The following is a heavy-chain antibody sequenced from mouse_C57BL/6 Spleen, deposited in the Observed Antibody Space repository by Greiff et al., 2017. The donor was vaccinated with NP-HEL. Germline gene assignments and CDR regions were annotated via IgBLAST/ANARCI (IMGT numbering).Heavy chain of an antibody. CDR2: IYPRSGNT. D-gene: IGHD1-1*01. J-gene: IGHJ3*01. V-gene: IGHV1-81*01. CDR1: GYTFTSYG. Sequence: VQLQQSGAELARPGASVKLSCKASGYTFTSYGISWVKQRTGQGLEWIGEIYPRSGNTYYNEKFKGKATLTADKSSSTAYMELRSLTSEDSAVYFCANYYGSSYWGQGTLVTVSA. CDR3: ANYYGSSY.